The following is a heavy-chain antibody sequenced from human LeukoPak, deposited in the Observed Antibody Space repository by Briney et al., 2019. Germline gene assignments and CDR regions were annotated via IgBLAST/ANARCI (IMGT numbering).Heavy chain of an antibody. CDR1: GFTFEDYA. CDR3: ARGDDTTGYYYVLSDKFDY. D-gene: IGHD3-22*01. V-gene: IGHV3-43D*03. Sequence: GGSLRLSCTASGFTFEDYAMHWVRQAPGKGLEWVSHITWEGGSAFYLDSVKGRFTLSRDNRKNSLYLQMNSLRAEDTAVYYCARGDDTTGYYYVLSDKFDYWGQGTLVTVSS. CDR2: ITWEGGSA. J-gene: IGHJ4*02.